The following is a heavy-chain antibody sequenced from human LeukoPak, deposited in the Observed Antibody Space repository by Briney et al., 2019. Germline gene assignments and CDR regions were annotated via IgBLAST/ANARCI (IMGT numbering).Heavy chain of an antibody. D-gene: IGHD1-26*01. CDR1: GGSISSYY. V-gene: IGHV4-59*01. CDR2: IYYSGSI. J-gene: IGHJ4*02. Sequence: SETLSLTCTVSGGSISSYYWSWIRQPPGKGLEWIGHIYYSGSINYNPSLKSRVTISVDTSKNQFSLKLSSVTAADTAVYYCARERGIVGATTADYWGQGTLVTVSS. CDR3: ARERGIVGATTADY.